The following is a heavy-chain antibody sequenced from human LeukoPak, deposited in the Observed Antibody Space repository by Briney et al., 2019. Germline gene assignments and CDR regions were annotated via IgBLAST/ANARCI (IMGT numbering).Heavy chain of an antibody. V-gene: IGHV3-64D*06. Sequence: PGGSLRLSCSASGFTFSSYAMHWVRQAPGKGLEYVSAISSNGGSRYYADSVKGRFTISRDNPKNTLYLQMSSLRAEDTAVYYCVVQGWVFRAPTQYYFDYWGQGTLVTVSS. CDR2: ISSNGGSR. D-gene: IGHD1-1*01. CDR3: VVQGWVFRAPTQYYFDY. CDR1: GFTFSSYA. J-gene: IGHJ4*02.